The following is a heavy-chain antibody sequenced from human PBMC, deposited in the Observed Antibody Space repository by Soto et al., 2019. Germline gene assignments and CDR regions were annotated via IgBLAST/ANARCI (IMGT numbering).Heavy chain of an antibody. J-gene: IGHJ6*02. V-gene: IGHV3-30*18. CDR3: ANDSSVAGTWYYYYGMDV. CDR2: ISYDGSNK. D-gene: IGHD6-19*01. CDR1: GFTFSSYG. Sequence: PGGSLRLSCAASGFTFSSYGMHWVRQAPGKGLEWVAVISYDGSNKYYADFVKGRFTISRDNSKNTLYLQMNSLRAEDTAVYYCANDSSVAGTWYYYYGMDVWGQGTTLTVSS.